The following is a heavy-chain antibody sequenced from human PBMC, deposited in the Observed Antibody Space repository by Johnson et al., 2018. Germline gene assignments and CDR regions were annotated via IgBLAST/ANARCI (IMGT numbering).Heavy chain of an antibody. CDR1: GGSFSGYY. CDR2: INHSGST. Sequence: QVQLQQWGAGLLKPSETLSLTCAVYGGSFSGYYWSWIRQPPGKGLEWIGDINHSGSTNYNPSLKSRVTISVDTSKKQFSLKMSSVTAADTAVYYCAREGSGGYLRSYQYGMDVWGQWTSVTVSS. D-gene: IGHD3-10*01. CDR3: AREGSGGYLRSYQYGMDV. V-gene: IGHV4-34*01. J-gene: IGHJ6*02.